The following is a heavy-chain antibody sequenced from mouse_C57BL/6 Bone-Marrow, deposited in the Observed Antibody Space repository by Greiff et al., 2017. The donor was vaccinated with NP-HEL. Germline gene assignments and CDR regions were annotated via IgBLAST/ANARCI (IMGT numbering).Heavy chain of an antibody. CDR2: ISPSDSDT. D-gene: IGHD1-1*01. V-gene: IGHV1-61*01. J-gene: IGHJ3*01. CDR1: GYTFTSYW. Sequence: QVQLQQPGAELVRPGSSVKLSCKASGYTFTSYWMDWVKQRPGQGLEWIGNISPSDSDTHYNQKFKDKATLTVDKSSSTAYMQLSSLTSEDSAVYYCARSCYYVNAYWGQGTLVTVSA. CDR3: ARSCYYVNAY.